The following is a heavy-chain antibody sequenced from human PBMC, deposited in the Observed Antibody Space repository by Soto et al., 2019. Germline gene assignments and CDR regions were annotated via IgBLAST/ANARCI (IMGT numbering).Heavy chain of an antibody. CDR3: ARLTAARGLVLRGWFDP. J-gene: IGHJ5*02. CDR1: GGSISSSSYY. Sequence: SETLSFTCTVSGGSISSSSYYWGWIRQPPGKGLEWIGSIYYSGSTYYNPSLKSRVTISVGTSKNQFSLKLSSVTAADTAVYYCARLTAARGLVLRGWFDPWGQGTLVTVSS. D-gene: IGHD3-10*01. CDR2: IYYSGST. V-gene: IGHV4-39*01.